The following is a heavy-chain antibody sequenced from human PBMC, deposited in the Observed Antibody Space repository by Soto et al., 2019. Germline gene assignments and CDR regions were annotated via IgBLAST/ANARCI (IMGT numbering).Heavy chain of an antibody. Sequence: GESLKISCRGSGYDFNTNWFGWVRQLPGKGLEWVGIMYPGDSDTRYNPSLQGHVTLSADVTVSTAFLQWRSLKTPDTGMYFCARLPRDCNKTSCYYADHWGHGTQVTVSS. J-gene: IGHJ4*01. V-gene: IGHV5-51*01. CDR2: MYPGDSDT. CDR1: GYDFNTNW. CDR3: ARLPRDCNKTSCYYADH. D-gene: IGHD2-2*01.